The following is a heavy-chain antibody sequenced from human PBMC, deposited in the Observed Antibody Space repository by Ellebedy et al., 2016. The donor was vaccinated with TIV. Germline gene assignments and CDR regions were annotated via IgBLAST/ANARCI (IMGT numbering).Heavy chain of an antibody. V-gene: IGHV3-43*01. CDR2: ISWDGGST. CDR1: GFTFDDYT. Sequence: GGSLRLXXAASGFTFDDYTMHWVRQGPGKGLEWVSLISWDGGSTYYADSVKGRFTISRDNSKTSLYLQMNSLRTEDTALYYCAKVRESRYYYYGMDVWGQGTTVTVS. CDR3: AKVRESRYYYYGMDV. J-gene: IGHJ6*02. D-gene: IGHD1-26*01.